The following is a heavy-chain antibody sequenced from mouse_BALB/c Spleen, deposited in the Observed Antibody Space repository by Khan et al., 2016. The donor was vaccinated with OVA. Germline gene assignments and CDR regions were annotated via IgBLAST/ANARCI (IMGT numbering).Heavy chain of an antibody. V-gene: IGHV2-9*02. Sequence: QVQLKQSGPGLVAPSQSLSLTCTVSGFSLTSYGVYWFRQPLGKGLLWLGVILAGGSTNYNSALMSRLIISKDNSKSQVFLKMNSLKTDDTAMYYCAKLEDIWGQGTTLTVSS. D-gene: IGHD1-3*01. J-gene: IGHJ2*01. CDR3: AKLEDI. CDR1: GFSLTSYG. CDR2: ILAGGST.